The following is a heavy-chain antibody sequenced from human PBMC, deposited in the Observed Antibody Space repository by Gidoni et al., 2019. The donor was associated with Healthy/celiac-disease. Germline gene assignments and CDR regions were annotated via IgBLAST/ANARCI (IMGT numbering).Heavy chain of an antibody. Sequence: QVQLQQWGAGLLKPSETLSLTCAVYGGSFSGYYWRWIRQPPGKGLEWIGEINHSGSTNYNPSLKSRVTISVDTSKNQFSLKLSSVTAADTAVYYCARVGPAIYCSSTSCYAGHYYYYMDVWGKGTTVTVSS. CDR1: GGSFSGYY. V-gene: IGHV4-34*01. J-gene: IGHJ6*03. CDR3: ARVGPAIYCSSTSCYAGHYYYYMDV. D-gene: IGHD2-2*01. CDR2: INHSGST.